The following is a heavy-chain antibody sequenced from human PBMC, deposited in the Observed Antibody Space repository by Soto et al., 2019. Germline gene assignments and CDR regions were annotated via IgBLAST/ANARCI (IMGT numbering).Heavy chain of an antibody. J-gene: IGHJ6*02. Sequence: GGSLRLSCAASGFTFSSYSMNWVRQAPGKGLEWVSSISSGGSTYYADSVKGRFTISRDNFKSTLYLQMNSLRAEDTALYYCAKGRSYYYYYGVDVWGQGTTVTVSS. CDR3: AKGRSYYYYYGVDV. CDR1: GFTFSSYS. V-gene: IGHV3-23*01. CDR2: ISSGGST.